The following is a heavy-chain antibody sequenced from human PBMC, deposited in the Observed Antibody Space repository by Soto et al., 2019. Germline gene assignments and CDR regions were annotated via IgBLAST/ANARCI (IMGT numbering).Heavy chain of an antibody. CDR1: GGSISSYY. D-gene: IGHD3-10*01. Sequence: SETLSLTCTVSGGSISSYYWSWIRQPAGKGLEWIGYIYYSGSTNYNPSLKSRVTISVDTSKNQFSLKLSSVTAADTAVYYCATLRGSGSHGYFDYWGQGTLVTVSS. J-gene: IGHJ4*02. V-gene: IGHV4-59*08. CDR2: IYYSGST. CDR3: ATLRGSGSHGYFDY.